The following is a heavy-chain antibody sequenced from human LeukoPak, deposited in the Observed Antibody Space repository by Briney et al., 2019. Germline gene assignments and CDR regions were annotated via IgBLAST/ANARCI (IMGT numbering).Heavy chain of an antibody. V-gene: IGHV3-21*04. J-gene: IGHJ2*01. CDR1: GFTFSSYS. D-gene: IGHD6-19*01. CDR3: ARVGAVAGTFWYFDL. CDR2: ISSSSSYI. Sequence: PGGSLRLSCAASGFTFSSYSMNWVRQAPGKGLEWVSSISSSSSYIYYADSVKGRFTISRDNAKNSLYLQMNSLRAEDTAVYYCARVGAVAGTFWYFDLWGRGTLVTVSS.